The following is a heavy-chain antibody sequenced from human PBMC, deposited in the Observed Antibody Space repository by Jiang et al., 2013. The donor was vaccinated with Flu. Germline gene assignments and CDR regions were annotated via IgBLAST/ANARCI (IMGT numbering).Heavy chain of an antibody. J-gene: IGHJ4*02. CDR2: TYYRSKWYN. Sequence: AAWNWIRQSPSRGLEWLGRTYYRSKWYNDYAVSVKSRITINPDTSKNQFSLQLNSVTPEDTAVYYCARDLIERYYFDYWGQGTLVTVSS. CDR3: ARDLIERYYFDY. D-gene: IGHD2-8*01. V-gene: IGHV6-1*01. CDR1: AA.